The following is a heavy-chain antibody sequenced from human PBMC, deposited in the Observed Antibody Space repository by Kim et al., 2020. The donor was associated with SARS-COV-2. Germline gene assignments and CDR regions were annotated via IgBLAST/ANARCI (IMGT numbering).Heavy chain of an antibody. Sequence: EDSVKGRFTTARENSKNTRYLQMNSLRAEDTAVYYWAKSPLEGPFDYWGQGTLVTVSS. J-gene: IGHJ4*02. CDR3: AKSPLEGPFDY. V-gene: IGHV3-23*01.